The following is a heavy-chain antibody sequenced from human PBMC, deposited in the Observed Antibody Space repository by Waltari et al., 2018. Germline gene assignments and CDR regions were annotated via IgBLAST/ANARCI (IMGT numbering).Heavy chain of an antibody. Sequence: EVQLVESGGDLVQPGGSLRLSCAASGFTFSAYAMSWVRQSPGKGPEWIEAFSTDIRTIYYADAVLGRFTISRDNSKNTLYLEMYSLRVEDTAMYFCANPPSDHYYGFLGFWGQGTLVTVSS. CDR3: ANPPSDHYYGFLGF. D-gene: IGHD3-22*01. CDR1: GFTFSAYA. CDR2: FSTDIRTI. V-gene: IGHV3-23*04. J-gene: IGHJ4*02.